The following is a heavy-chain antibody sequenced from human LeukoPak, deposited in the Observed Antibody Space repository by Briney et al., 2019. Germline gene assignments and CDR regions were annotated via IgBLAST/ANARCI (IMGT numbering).Heavy chain of an antibody. CDR3: ARGQPIFGVLNWFDP. Sequence: PGGSLRLSCAASGFTFSNYAVSWIRQPPGKGLEWIGEINHSGSTNYNPSLKSRVTISVDTSKNQFSLKLSSVTAADTAVYYCARGQPIFGVLNWFDPWGQGTLVTVSS. V-gene: IGHV4-34*01. D-gene: IGHD3-3*01. J-gene: IGHJ5*02. CDR2: INHSGST. CDR1: GFTFSNYA.